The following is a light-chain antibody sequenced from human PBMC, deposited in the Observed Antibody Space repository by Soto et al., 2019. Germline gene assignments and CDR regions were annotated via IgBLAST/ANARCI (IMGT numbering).Light chain of an antibody. Sequence: QPVLTQSPSASASLGASVKLTCTLSSGHSSYAIAWHQQQPEKGPRYLMKLNSDGSHSKGDGIPDRFSGSSSGAERYLTIPSLQSEDEPDYYCQTWGTGIWVFGGGTKLTVL. V-gene: IGLV4-69*01. CDR1: SGHSSYA. CDR3: QTWGTGIWV. J-gene: IGLJ3*02. CDR2: LNSDGSH.